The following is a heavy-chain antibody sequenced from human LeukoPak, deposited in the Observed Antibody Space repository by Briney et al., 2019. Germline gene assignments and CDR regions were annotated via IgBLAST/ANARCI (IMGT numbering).Heavy chain of an antibody. D-gene: IGHD6-6*01. CDR3: ARDKGTSYLPSFDY. J-gene: IGHJ4*02. V-gene: IGHV1-2*02. CDR1: GYTFTGYY. CDR2: INPNSGGT. Sequence: VSVKVSCKASGYTFTGYYMHWVRQAPGQGLEWMGWINPNSGGTNYGQKFQGRVTMTRDTSISTAYMELSRLRSDDTAVYYCARDKGTSYLPSFDYWGQGTLVTVSS.